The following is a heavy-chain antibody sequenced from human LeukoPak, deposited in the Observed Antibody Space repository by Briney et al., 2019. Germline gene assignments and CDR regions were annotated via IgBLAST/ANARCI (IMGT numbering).Heavy chain of an antibody. CDR3: AKDRRAGSYDY. D-gene: IGHD3-10*01. Sequence: GGSLRLSCAASGFVFSSYGMNWVRQAPGKGPEWVSGISGSGGSTYYADSVKGRFTISRDNSKNTLYLQMNSLRAEDTAVYYCAKDRRAGSYDYWGQGTLVTVSS. CDR2: ISGSGGST. CDR1: GFVFSSYG. V-gene: IGHV3-23*01. J-gene: IGHJ4*02.